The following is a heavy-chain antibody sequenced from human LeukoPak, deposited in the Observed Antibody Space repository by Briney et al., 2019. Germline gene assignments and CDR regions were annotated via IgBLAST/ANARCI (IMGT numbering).Heavy chain of an antibody. CDR3: AKGKSGYSYGYSDYFDY. V-gene: IGHV3-9*03. CDR2: ISWNSGSI. Sequence: GGSLRLSCAASGFTFEDYAMHWVRQAPGKGLEWVSGISWNSGSIGYADSVKGRFTISRDNAKNSLYLQMNSLRAEDIALYYCAKGKSGYSYGYSDYFDYWGQGTLVTVSS. J-gene: IGHJ4*02. CDR1: GFTFEDYA. D-gene: IGHD5-18*01.